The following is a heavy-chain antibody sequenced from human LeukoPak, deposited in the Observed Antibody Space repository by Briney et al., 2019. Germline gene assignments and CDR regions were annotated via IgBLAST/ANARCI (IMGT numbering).Heavy chain of an antibody. CDR3: ARQRSITIFGVVSDAFDI. Sequence: GGSLRLSCAASGFTFSSYAMHWVRQAPGQGLEWMGWINPNSGGTNYAQKFQGRVTMTRDTSISTAYMELSRLRSDDTAVYYCARQRSITIFGVVSDAFDIWAKGQWSPSLQ. J-gene: IGHJ3*02. D-gene: IGHD3-3*01. V-gene: IGHV1-2*02. CDR2: INPNSGGT. CDR1: GFTFSSYA.